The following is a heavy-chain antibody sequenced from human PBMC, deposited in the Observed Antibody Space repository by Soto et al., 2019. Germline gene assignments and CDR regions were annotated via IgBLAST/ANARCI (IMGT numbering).Heavy chain of an antibody. CDR1: GGTFSSYA. CDR2: IIPIFGTA. CDR3: ARTTMGDSGYVYYYYYGMDV. Sequence: QVQLVQSGAEVKKPGSSVKVSCKASGGTFSSYAISWVRQAPGQGLEWMGGIIPIFGTANYAQKFQGRVTITADESTITAYMELSRLRSEDTAVYYCARTTMGDSGYVYYYYYGMDVWGQGPTVTVSS. J-gene: IGHJ6*02. D-gene: IGHD5-12*01. V-gene: IGHV1-69*01.